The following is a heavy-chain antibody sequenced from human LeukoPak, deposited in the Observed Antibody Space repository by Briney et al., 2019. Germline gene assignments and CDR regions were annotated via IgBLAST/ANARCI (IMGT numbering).Heavy chain of an antibody. J-gene: IGHJ5*02. Sequence: GGSLRLSCAASGFTFSDHYMDWVRQAPGKGLECVGRSRNKANRYTTEYAASVKGRFTVSRDDSKNSLYLQMNSLRAEDTAVYYCARDREYYYGSGSLAWGQGTLVTVSS. CDR3: ARDREYYYGSGSLA. D-gene: IGHD3-10*01. CDR1: GFTFSDHY. CDR2: SRNKANRYTT. V-gene: IGHV3-72*01.